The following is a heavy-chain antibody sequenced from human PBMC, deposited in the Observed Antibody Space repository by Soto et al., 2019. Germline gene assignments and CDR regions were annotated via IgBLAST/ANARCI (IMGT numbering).Heavy chain of an antibody. V-gene: IGHV4-31*03. J-gene: IGHJ5*02. Sequence: TLSVTCNVSGGSISSGGYYDNWIRQHPGTGLEWIGYIYYSGSTYYNPSLKSRVTISVDTSKNQFSLKLSSATAADKAVYYCARGIAMAGNWFDPWGQGTLVTVSS. D-gene: IGHD6-19*01. CDR3: ARGIAMAGNWFDP. CDR2: IYYSGST. CDR1: GGSISSGGYY.